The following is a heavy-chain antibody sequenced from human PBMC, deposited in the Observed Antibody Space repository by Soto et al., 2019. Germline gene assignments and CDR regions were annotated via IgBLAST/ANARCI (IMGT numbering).Heavy chain of an antibody. CDR1: GFTFSSYS. CDR2: ISTTSSTM. D-gene: IGHD3-3*01. J-gene: IGHJ4*02. CDR3: ARLLWSGPRSLDY. Sequence: GGSLRLSCAASGFTFSSYSMNWVRQAPGKGLEWISYISTTSSTMLYADSVKGRFTISRDNAKNSLYLQMNSLRAEDTAVYYCARLLWSGPRSLDYWGQGTLVTVSS. V-gene: IGHV3-48*01.